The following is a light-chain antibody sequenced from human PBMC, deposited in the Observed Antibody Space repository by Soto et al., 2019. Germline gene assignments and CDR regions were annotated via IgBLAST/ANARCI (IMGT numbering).Light chain of an antibody. CDR3: LLSSSGTQRV. CDR1: TGAVTSGHY. J-gene: IGLJ1*01. CDR2: DTS. Sequence: QAVVTQESSVTVSLGATVTLTCGSSTGAVTSGHYPYWFQQKPGHAPRTLIYDTSNKHSWTPARFSGSLRGGKAALTLSGAQPEDEADDYCLLSSSGTQRVCGAGTKVTVL. V-gene: IGLV7-46*01.